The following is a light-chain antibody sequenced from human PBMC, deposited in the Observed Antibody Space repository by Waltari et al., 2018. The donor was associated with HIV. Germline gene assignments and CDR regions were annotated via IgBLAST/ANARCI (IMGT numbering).Light chain of an antibody. V-gene: IGLV1-36*01. CDR2: YDD. CDR1: SSTIGNNA. J-gene: IGLJ2*01. Sequence: QSVLTQPPSVSEAPRPRVTISCSGSSSTIGNNAVNWYQQLPGKPPKLLIYYDDLLASGVSDRFSGSKSGTSASLAISGLQSEDESDYYCAAWDDSLNGVVFGGGTKLTVL. CDR3: AAWDDSLNGVV.